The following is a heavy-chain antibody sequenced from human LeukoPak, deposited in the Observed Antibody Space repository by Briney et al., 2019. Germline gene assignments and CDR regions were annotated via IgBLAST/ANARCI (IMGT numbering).Heavy chain of an antibody. V-gene: IGHV5-51*01. CDR1: GYRFTNYL. CDR3: ARQNSGWEKGTIDY. Sequence: KPGESLKISFKGSGYRFTNYLIGWVRQMPGKGLEWMGIIYPGDSDIRYSPSFQGQVTISADKSISTAYLQWSSLKASDTAMYYCARQNSGWEKGTIDYWGQGTLVTVSS. D-gene: IGHD6-19*01. CDR2: IYPGDSDI. J-gene: IGHJ4*02.